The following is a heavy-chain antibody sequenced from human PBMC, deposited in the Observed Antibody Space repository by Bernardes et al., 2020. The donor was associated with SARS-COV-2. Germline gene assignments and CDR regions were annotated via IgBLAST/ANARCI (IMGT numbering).Heavy chain of an antibody. V-gene: IGHV3-23*01. D-gene: IGHD3-10*01. J-gene: IGHJ4*02. CDR1: GVTFRRYT. CDR2: MSGSGGST. Sequence: GYLRRSCAGAGVTFRRYTMNWVRQAPGKGLEWVSSMSGSGGSTSYADSVKGRFTISGDNSKNTLYLHMTSLRAEDTAVYYCAKGGLYWGQGTLVTVSS. CDR3: AKGGLY.